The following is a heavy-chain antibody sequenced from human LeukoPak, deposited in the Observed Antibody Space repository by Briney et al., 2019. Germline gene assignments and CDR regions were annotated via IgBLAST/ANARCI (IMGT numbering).Heavy chain of an antibody. Sequence: GGSLRLSCVASGFTFSNYAMNWVRQAPGKGLEWVSGISGSGGSANYADSVKGRFTISRDNSKNTLYLQMNSLRTEDTSLYYCAKSRNYGSGSYLDYWGPGTLVTVSS. CDR3: AKSRNYGSGSYLDY. J-gene: IGHJ4*02. V-gene: IGHV3-23*01. CDR1: GFTFSNYA. CDR2: ISGSGGSA. D-gene: IGHD3-10*01.